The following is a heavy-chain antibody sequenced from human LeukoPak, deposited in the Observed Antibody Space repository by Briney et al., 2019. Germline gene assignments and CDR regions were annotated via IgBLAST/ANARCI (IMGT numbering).Heavy chain of an antibody. Sequence: GGSLRLSCAASGFTFSSYAMHWVRQAPGEGLEYVSAISSNGGSTYYANSVKGRFTISRDNSKNTLYLQMGSLRAEDMAVYYCARGLVHSDTDYYYGMDVWGQGTTVTVSS. D-gene: IGHD2-2*01. CDR2: ISSNGGST. CDR1: GFTFSSYA. CDR3: ARGLVHSDTDYYYGMDV. V-gene: IGHV3-64*01. J-gene: IGHJ6*02.